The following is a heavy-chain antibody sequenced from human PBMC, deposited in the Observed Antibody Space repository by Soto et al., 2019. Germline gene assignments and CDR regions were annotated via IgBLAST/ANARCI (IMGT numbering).Heavy chain of an antibody. J-gene: IGHJ6*03. D-gene: IGHD3-22*01. CDR1: SGSISSSNW. CDR3: AMIRVYYYYYMDV. Sequence: SETLSLTCAVPSGSISSSNWWSWVRQPPGKGLEWIGEIYHSGSTNYNPSLKSRVTISVDKSKNQFSLKLSSVTAADTAVYYCAMIRVYYYYYMDVWGKGTTVTVSS. V-gene: IGHV4-4*02. CDR2: IYHSGST.